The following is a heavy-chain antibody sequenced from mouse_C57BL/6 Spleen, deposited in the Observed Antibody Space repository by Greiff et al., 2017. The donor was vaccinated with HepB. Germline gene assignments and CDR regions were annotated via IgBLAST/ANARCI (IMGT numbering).Heavy chain of an antibody. D-gene: IGHD1-1*01. CDR2: IYPGDGDT. CDR1: GYAFSSSW. J-gene: IGHJ1*03. V-gene: IGHV1-82*01. Sequence: ESGPELVKPGASVKISCKASGYAFSSSWMNWVKQRPGKGLEWIGRIYPGDGDTNYNGKFKGKATLTADKSSSTAYMQLSSLTSEDSAVYFCARSPYYYGSSNGWGTGTTVTVSS. CDR3: ARSPYYYGSSNG.